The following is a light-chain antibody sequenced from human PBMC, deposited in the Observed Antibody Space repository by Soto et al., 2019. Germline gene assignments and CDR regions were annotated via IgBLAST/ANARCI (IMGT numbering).Light chain of an antibody. Sequence: QYVLTQSSSASASLGSSVKLSCTLSSGHSTYIISWHQQQPGKAPRYLMKLEGSGSYNKGSGVPDRFSGSSSGADRYLTISNLQFEDEADYYCETWDSNTLVFGGGTKLTVL. CDR2: LEGSGSY. CDR3: ETWDSNTLV. V-gene: IGLV4-60*02. CDR1: SGHSTYI. J-gene: IGLJ3*02.